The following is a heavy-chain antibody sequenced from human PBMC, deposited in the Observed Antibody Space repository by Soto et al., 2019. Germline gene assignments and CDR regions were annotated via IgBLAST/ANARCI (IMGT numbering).Heavy chain of an antibody. J-gene: IGHJ4*02. Sequence: SETLSLTCSASGVSISSDDYYWSWIRQPPGKGLEWVGHIYYSGRTYYNPSLKSRLTISVDTSKNQFSLKLSSVSAADTAVYFCAGGRSNSPDYFDYWGQGTLVTVSS. CDR3: AGGRSNSPDYFDY. CDR2: IYYSGRT. V-gene: IGHV4-30-4*01. D-gene: IGHD6-6*01. CDR1: GVSISSDDYY.